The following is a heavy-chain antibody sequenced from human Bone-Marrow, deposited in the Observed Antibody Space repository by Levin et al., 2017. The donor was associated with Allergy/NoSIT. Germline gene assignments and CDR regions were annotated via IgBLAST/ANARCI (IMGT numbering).Heavy chain of an antibody. J-gene: IGHJ6*02. CDR3: ARAEPPGIIAARLSDYYYGMDV. D-gene: IGHD6-6*01. Sequence: SETLSLTCTVSGGSVSSGSYYWSWIRQPPGKGLEWIGYIYYSGSTNYNPSLKSRVTISVDTSKNQFSLKLSSVTAADTAVYYCARAEPPGIIAARLSDYYYGMDVWGQGTTVTVSS. CDR1: GGSVSSGSYY. CDR2: IYYSGST. V-gene: IGHV4-61*01.